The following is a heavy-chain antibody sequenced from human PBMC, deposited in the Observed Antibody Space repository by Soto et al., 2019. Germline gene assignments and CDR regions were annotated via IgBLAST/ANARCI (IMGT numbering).Heavy chain of an antibody. CDR2: ISSDATKK. CDR1: GFTFRTYG. J-gene: IGHJ4*02. Sequence: QVQLVESGGGVVQPGRSLRLSCAASGFTFRTYGMHWVRQAPGEGLEWVADISSDATKKHYADSVKGRFTISRDNSKNPLYLQMISLRNEDTAVYYCAKEAPGGWHFFDTWGQGTLVTVSS. D-gene: IGHD6-19*01. CDR3: AKEAPGGWHFFDT. V-gene: IGHV3-30*18.